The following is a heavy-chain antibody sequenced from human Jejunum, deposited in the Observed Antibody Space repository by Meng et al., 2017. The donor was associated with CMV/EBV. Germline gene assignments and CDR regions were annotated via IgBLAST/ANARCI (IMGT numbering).Heavy chain of an antibody. Sequence: QAPGKALEWVSSISSRSSYIYYADSLKGRFTISRDNAKNSLYLQMNSLRAEDTAVYYCARLGEGPLGSGQQLVLRGDYYFYYGMDVWGQGTTVTVSS. CDR3: ARLGEGPLGSGQQLVLRGDYYFYYGMDV. D-gene: IGHD6-13*01. V-gene: IGHV3-21*01. CDR2: ISSRSSYI. J-gene: IGHJ6*02.